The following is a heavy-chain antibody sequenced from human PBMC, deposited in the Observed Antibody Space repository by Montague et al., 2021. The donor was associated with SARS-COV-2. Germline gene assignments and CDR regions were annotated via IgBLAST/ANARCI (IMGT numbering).Heavy chain of an antibody. CDR3: TRDYRSIVGDGLDI. V-gene: IGHV3-48*03. D-gene: IGHD3-16*02. CDR2: ISNSAYTT. J-gene: IGHJ3*02. CDR1: GFTFSNYD. Sequence: SLRLSCAASGFTFSNYDMNWARQAPGKGPEWISYISNSAYTTSYAGSVKGRFTISRDNGKNSLYLQMNSLRVEDTAVYYCTRDYRSIVGDGLDIWGQGTKVTVSS.